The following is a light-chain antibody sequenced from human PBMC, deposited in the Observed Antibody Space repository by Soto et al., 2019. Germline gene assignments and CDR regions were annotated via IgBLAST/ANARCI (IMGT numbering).Light chain of an antibody. CDR2: DNN. V-gene: IGLV1-51*01. J-gene: IGLJ2*01. Sequence: QSVLTQPPSVSAAPGQKVTISCSGSSSNIENHYVSWYQHLPGTAPKLLIYDNNKRPSGIPDRFSGSKSATSATLGITGPQAGAGADYYWGTGDSALRAVVLGGGTNPPVL. CDR1: SSNIENHY. CDR3: GTGDSALRAVV.